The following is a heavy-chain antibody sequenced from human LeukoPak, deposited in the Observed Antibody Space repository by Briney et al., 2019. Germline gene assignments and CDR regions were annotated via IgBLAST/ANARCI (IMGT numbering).Heavy chain of an antibody. CDR3: ARARRVWFGELLS. D-gene: IGHD3-10*01. V-gene: IGHV4-34*01. J-gene: IGHJ5*02. Sequence: SETLSLTCAVYGGSFSGYYWSWIRQPPGKGLEWIGEINHSGSTNYNPSLKSRATISVDTSKNQFSLKLSSVTAADTAVYYCARARRVWFGELLSWGQGTLVTVSS. CDR1: GGSFSGYY. CDR2: INHSGST.